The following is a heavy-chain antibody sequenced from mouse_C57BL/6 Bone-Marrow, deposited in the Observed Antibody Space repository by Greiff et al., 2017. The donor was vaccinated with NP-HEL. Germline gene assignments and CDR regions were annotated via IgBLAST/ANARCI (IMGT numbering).Heavy chain of an antibody. CDR1: GFSLTSYG. Sequence: VQLVESGPGLVQPSQSLSITCTVSGFSLTSYGVHWVRQSPGKGLEWLGVIWRGGSTDYNAAFMSRLSITKDNSKSQVFFKMNSLQADDTAIYYCAKKRGLRRDWYFDVWGTGTTVTVSS. CDR3: AKKRGLRRDWYFDV. D-gene: IGHD2-4*01. V-gene: IGHV2-5*01. J-gene: IGHJ1*03. CDR2: IWRGGST.